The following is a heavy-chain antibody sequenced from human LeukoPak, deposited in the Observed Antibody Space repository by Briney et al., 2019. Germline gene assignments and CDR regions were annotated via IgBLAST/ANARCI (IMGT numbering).Heavy chain of an antibody. J-gene: IGHJ4*02. CDR1: GFTFSDYY. V-gene: IGHV3-15*01. Sequence: GGSLRLSCAASGFTFSDYYLSWIRQAPGKGLEWVGRIKSKTDGGTTDYAAPVKGRFTISRDDSKNTLYLQMNSLKTEDTAVYYCTTEDFGYSPLLFDYWGQGTLVTVSS. CDR2: IKSKTDGGTT. CDR3: TTEDFGYSPLLFDY. D-gene: IGHD3-22*01.